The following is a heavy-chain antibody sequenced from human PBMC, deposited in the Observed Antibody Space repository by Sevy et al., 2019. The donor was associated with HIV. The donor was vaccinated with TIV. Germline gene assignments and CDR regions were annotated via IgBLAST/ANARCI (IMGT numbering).Heavy chain of an antibody. D-gene: IGHD3-9*01. CDR1: GYSVTSYW. V-gene: IGHV5-51*01. CDR2: IYPGDSDT. J-gene: IGHJ5*02. Sequence: GESLKISCKGSGYSVTSYWIGWVRQMPGKGLEWMGMIYPGDSDTRYSPSFEGQVTISADKSISTAYLQWNSLKASDTAMYYCARKYYDILTGYYRFDPWGQGTLVTVSS. CDR3: ARKYYDILTGYYRFDP.